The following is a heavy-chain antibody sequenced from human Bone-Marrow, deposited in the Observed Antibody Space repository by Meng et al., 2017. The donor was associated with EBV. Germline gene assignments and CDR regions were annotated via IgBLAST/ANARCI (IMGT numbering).Heavy chain of an antibody. V-gene: IGHV3-72*01. J-gene: IGHJ3*02. CDR1: GFTFSDHY. CDR2: TRNKANSYTT. D-gene: IGHD4-17*01. Sequence: EVQLVESGGGLVQPGGSLRLSCAAAGFTFSDHYMDWVRQAPGKGPEWVGRTRNKANSYTTEYAASVKDRFTISRDDSKNSLYLQMNSLKTEDTAVYYCARVGDYGAFDIWGQGTMVTVSS. CDR3: ARVGDYGAFDI.